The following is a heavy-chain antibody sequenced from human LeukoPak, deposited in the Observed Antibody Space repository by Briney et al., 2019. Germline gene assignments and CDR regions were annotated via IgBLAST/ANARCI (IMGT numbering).Heavy chain of an antibody. CDR3: ARKYDILTGYDNWFDP. D-gene: IGHD3-9*01. CDR1: GYAFTGYY. J-gene: IGHJ5*02. CDR2: INPNTGAT. V-gene: IGHV1-2*02. Sequence: ASVKVSCKASGYAFTGYYMHWVRQAPGQGLEWMGWINPNTGATKYAEKFQGRVTMTGDTSISTGYMELSSLRSDDTAVYFCARKYDILTGYDNWFDPWGQGTLVTVSS.